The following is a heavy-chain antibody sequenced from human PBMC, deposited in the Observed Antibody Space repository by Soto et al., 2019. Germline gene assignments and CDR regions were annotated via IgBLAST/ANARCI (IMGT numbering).Heavy chain of an antibody. J-gene: IGHJ6*02. D-gene: IGHD1-26*01. CDR1: GGSISSGGYY. CDR2: IYYSGST. Sequence: QVQLQESGPGLVKPSQTLSLTCTVSGGSISSGGYYWSWIRQHPGKGLEWIGYIYYSGSTYYNPSLKSRVTISVDTSKNQFSLKLSSVTAADTAVYYCARVGGGSPPYYYYGMDVWGQGTTVTVSS. V-gene: IGHV4-31*03. CDR3: ARVGGGSPPYYYYGMDV.